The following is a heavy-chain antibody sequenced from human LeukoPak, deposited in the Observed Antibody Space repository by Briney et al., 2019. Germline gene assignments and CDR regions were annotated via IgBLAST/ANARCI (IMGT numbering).Heavy chain of an antibody. CDR2: IIPILDIA. V-gene: IGHV1-69*02. Sequence: ASVKVSCKASGGTFSSYTISWVRQAPGQGLEWMGRIIPILDIANYAQKFQGRVTITADKSTSTAYMELSSLRSEDTAVYYCTKGYVGGNSRDAFDIWAQGTMVTVSS. J-gene: IGHJ3*02. D-gene: IGHD4-23*01. CDR3: TKGYVGGNSRDAFDI. CDR1: GGTFSSYT.